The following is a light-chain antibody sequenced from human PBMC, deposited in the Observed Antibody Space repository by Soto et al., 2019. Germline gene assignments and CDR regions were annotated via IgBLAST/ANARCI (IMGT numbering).Light chain of an antibody. CDR1: SSDDGGYNY. J-gene: IGLJ3*02. CDR2: DVS. V-gene: IGLV2-11*01. Sequence: QSALTQPRSVSGSPGQSVTISCTGTSSDDGGYNYVSWYQQHPGKAPKLMIYDVSKRPSGVPDRFSGSKSGNTASLTISGLQAEDEADYYCCSYAGSYTLGWVFGGGIQLTVL. CDR3: CSYAGSYTLGWV.